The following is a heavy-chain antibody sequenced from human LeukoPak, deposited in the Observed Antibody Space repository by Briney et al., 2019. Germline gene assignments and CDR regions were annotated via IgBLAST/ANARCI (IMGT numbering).Heavy chain of an antibody. CDR2: ISSSSSYI. V-gene: IGHV3-21*01. Sequence: GGSLRLSCAASGFTFSSYSMNWVRQAPGKGLEWVSSISSSSSYIYYADSVKGRFTISRDNAKNSLYLQMNSLRAEDTAVYYCARGRYCSGGSCYLPYYFDYWGQGTLVTVSS. CDR3: ARGRYCSGGSCYLPYYFDY. CDR1: GFTFSSYS. J-gene: IGHJ4*02. D-gene: IGHD2-15*01.